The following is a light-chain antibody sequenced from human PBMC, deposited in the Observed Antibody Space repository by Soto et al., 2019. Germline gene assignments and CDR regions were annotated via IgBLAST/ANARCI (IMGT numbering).Light chain of an antibody. CDR1: QSVSSSY. CDR3: HQYGSSPPVT. J-gene: IGKJ5*01. Sequence: ENVLTQSPGTPSLSPGEKATLSCRASQSVSSSYLAWYQQKPGQAPRLLIYGASSRATGIPERFSGSGSGTDFTLTISRLEPEDFAMYYCHQYGSSPPVTFGQGTRLEIK. V-gene: IGKV3-20*01. CDR2: GAS.